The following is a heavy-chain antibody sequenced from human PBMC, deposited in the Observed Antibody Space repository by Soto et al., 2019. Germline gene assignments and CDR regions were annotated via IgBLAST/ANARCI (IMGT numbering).Heavy chain of an antibody. CDR3: ARDKDQYDFWGGTLDS. J-gene: IGHJ4*02. Sequence: PGXSLRLSCAASGFAFTNYAFSWVGQAPGKGLEWVSSMSGGGGGTYYADSVKGRFTISRDNSKNTLYLQMNSLRRADTAVYYCARDKDQYDFWGGTLDSWGQGTLVTVSS. CDR2: MSGGGGGT. D-gene: IGHD3-3*01. V-gene: IGHV3-23*01. CDR1: GFAFTNYA.